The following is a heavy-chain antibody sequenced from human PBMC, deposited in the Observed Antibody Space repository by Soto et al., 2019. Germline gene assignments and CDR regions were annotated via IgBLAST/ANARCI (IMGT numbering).Heavy chain of an antibody. D-gene: IGHD3-9*01. V-gene: IGHV3-23*01. CDR1: GFPFSSYA. J-gene: IGHJ4*02. CDR3: AKALDWYYDILTGYYTPFDY. CDR2: ISGSGGST. Sequence: GGSLRLSCAASGFPFSSYAMSWVRQAPGKGLEWVSAISGSGGSTYYADSVKGRFTISRDNSKNTLYLQMNSLRAEDTAVYYCAKALDWYYDILTGYYTPFDYWGQGTLVTVSS.